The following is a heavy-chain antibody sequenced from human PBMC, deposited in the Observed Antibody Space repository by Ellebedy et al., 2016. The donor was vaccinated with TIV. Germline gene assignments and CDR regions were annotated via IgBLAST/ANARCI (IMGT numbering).Heavy chain of an antibody. CDR2: IYHSGST. J-gene: IGHJ4*02. Sequence: MPSETLSLTCAVSGGSISSSNWWSWVRQPPGKGLEWIGEIYHSGSTNYNPSLKSRVTISVDKSKNQFSLKLSSVTAADTAVYYCASYDSSGYSYGYWGQGTLVTVSS. V-gene: IGHV4-4*02. CDR1: GGSISSSNW. CDR3: ASYDSSGYSYGY. D-gene: IGHD3-22*01.